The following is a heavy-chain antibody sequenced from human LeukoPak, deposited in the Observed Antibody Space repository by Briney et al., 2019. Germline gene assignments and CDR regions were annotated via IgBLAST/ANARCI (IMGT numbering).Heavy chain of an antibody. D-gene: IGHD3-3*01. V-gene: IGHV3-74*01. CDR3: TRDWSNMAFDH. CDR2: IRSDGSTT. CDR1: GFSFSVFW. Sequence: PGGSLRLSCADSGFSFSVFWMHWVRQVPGKGLVWVSRIRSDGSTTDYADSVKGRFTISRDNARNTLYLQMNSLRVEDTAVYYCTRDWSNMAFDHSGQGTLVTVSS. J-gene: IGHJ4*02.